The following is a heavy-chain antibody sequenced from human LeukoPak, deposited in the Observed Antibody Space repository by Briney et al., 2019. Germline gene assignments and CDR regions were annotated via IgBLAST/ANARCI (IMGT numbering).Heavy chain of an antibody. Sequence: SDTLSLTCNVSGASISNYYWSWIRQSPGKGLEWIGFIYYSGSTNYNPSLESRVTISFDTSRNYFSLKLSSVTAADTAVYYCARGGDYAVPDFDYWGQGTLVTVSS. CDR3: ARGGDYAVPDFDY. J-gene: IGHJ4*02. CDR1: GASISNYY. D-gene: IGHD4-17*01. V-gene: IGHV4-59*07. CDR2: IYYSGST.